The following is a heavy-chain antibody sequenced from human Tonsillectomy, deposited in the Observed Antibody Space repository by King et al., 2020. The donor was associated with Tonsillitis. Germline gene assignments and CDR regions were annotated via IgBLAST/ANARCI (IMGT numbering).Heavy chain of an antibody. CDR1: RFTFSDYY. J-gene: IGHJ3*02. V-gene: IGHV3-11*01. CDR3: ASRLNRKYGYVRDTFDI. Sequence: VQLVESGGGLVKPGGSLRLSCAASRFTFSDYYMSWIRQAPGKGLEWLAYISSTGSTIYYAVSVKGRFTISRDNSKNSLYLQMNSLRAEDTAVYYCASRLNRKYGYVRDTFDIWGQGTMVTVSS. D-gene: IGHD3-10*02. CDR2: ISSTGSTI.